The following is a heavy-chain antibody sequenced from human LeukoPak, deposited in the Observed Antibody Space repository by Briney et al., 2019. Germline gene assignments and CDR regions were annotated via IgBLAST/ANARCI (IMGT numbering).Heavy chain of an antibody. CDR1: GFTFSSYG. J-gene: IGHJ5*02. V-gene: IGHV3-30*03. D-gene: IGHD3-3*01. CDR3: ARGAIFGVVITS. Sequence: GGSLRLSCAASGFTFSSYGMHWVRQAPGKGLEWVAVISYDGSNKYYADSVKGRFTISRDNSKNTLYLQMNSLRAEDTAVYYCARGAIFGVVITSWGQGTLVTVSS. CDR2: ISYDGSNK.